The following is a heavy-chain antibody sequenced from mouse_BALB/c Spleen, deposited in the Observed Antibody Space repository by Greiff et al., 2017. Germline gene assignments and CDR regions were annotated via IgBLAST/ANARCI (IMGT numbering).Heavy chain of an antibody. CDR3: TRSPLLRYLSPYCDY. CDR1: GFTFSNYW. Sequence: EVKLEESGGGLVQPGGSMKLSCVASGFTFSNYWMNWVRQSPEKGLEWVAEIRLKSNNYATHYAESVKGRFTISRDDSKSSVYLQMNNLRAEDTGIYYCTRSPLLRYLSPYCDYWGQGTTLTVSS. CDR2: IRLKSNNYAT. J-gene: IGHJ2*01. D-gene: IGHD1-1*01. V-gene: IGHV6-6*02.